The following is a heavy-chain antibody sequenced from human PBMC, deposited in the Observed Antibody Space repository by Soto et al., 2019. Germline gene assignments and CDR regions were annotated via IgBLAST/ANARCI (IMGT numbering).Heavy chain of an antibody. D-gene: IGHD3-10*01. CDR2: INHSGST. CDR3: ARKYRRYYGDHYFDH. Sequence: SETLSLTCAVSGGSFRDYYWSWIRQPPEKGLEWIGEINHSGSTNYNPSLKSRVAISGDMSKNQFSLNLSSVTAADTAVYYCARKYRRYYGDHYFDHWSQGTLVTVSS. CDR1: GGSFRDYY. J-gene: IGHJ4*02. V-gene: IGHV4-34*01.